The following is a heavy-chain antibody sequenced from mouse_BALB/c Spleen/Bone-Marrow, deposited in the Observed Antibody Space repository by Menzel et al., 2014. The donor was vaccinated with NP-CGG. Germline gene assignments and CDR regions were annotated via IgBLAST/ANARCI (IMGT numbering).Heavy chain of an antibody. V-gene: IGHV5-17*02. Sequence: DVKLQESGGGLVQPGVSRKLSCAASGITFRNFGMHWVRQAPEKGLEWVAYISSGSSTIYYADTLKGRFTISRDNPKNTLFLQMTSLRSEDTAMYYCARIGRARGYAMDYWGQGTSVTVSS. D-gene: IGHD3-3*01. CDR1: GITFRNFG. J-gene: IGHJ4*01. CDR2: ISSGSSTI. CDR3: ARIGRARGYAMDY.